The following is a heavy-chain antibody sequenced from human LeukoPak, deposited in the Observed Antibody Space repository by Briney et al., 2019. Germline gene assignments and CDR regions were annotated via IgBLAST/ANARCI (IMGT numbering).Heavy chain of an antibody. CDR3: ARAAPNYYDSSGSLRNPYFDY. D-gene: IGHD3-22*01. Sequence: SETLSLTCTVSGDSIRSSDYYWGCIRQSPGKGLEWIGTISDGGSTYYNPSLKSRVTMSVDTSKNQFSLTLISVTAADTAVYFCARAAPNYYDSSGSLRNPYFDYWGQGTLVTVSS. J-gene: IGHJ4*02. V-gene: IGHV4-39*07. CDR1: GDSIRSSDYY. CDR2: ISDGGST.